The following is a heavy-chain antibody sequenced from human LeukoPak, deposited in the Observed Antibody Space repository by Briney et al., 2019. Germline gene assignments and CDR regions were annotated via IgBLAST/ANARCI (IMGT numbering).Heavy chain of an antibody. CDR3: ARVRWELLRPFDY. V-gene: IGHV1-2*02. D-gene: IGHD1-26*01. CDR1: GYTFTGYY. Sequence: EASVKVSCKAPGYTFTGYYMHWVRQAPGQGLEWMGWINPNSGGTNYAQKFQGRVTMTRDTSISTAYMELSRLRSDDTAVYYCARVRWELLRPFDYWGQGTLVTVSS. CDR2: INPNSGGT. J-gene: IGHJ4*02.